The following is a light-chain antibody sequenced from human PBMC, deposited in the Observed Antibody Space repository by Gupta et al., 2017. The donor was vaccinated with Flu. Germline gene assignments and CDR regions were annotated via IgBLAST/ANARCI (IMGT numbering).Light chain of an antibody. Sequence: QSVAPQPSSASGTPGQRVTISCSGSGSNIGSTAVNWYQQHPGAAPKLLIYSNNLRPSGVPDRFAGSKSGTSASLAISGLQPEDEADYYCAAWDDSRNANVFGTGTKLTVL. CDR2: SNN. CDR3: AAWDDSRNANV. V-gene: IGLV1-44*01. CDR1: GSNIGSTA. J-gene: IGLJ1*01.